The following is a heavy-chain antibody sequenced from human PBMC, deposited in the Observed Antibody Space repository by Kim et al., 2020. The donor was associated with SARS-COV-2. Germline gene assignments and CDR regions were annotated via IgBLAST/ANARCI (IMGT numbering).Heavy chain of an antibody. J-gene: IGHJ3*02. V-gene: IGHV3-23*01. D-gene: IGHD6-13*01. CDR3: AKSPGQAAAGTSGAFDI. Sequence: VKGRFTISRDNSKNTLYLQMNSLRAEDTAVYYCAKSPGQAAAGTSGAFDIWGQGTMVTVSS.